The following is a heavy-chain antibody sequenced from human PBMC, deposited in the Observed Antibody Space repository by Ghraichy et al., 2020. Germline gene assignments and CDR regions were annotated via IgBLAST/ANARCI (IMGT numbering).Heavy chain of an antibody. CDR3: AKPRGYYYYYGMDV. V-gene: IGHV3-30*18. CDR2: ISYDGSNK. Sequence: GGSLRLSCAASGFTFSSYGMHWVRQAPGKGLEWVAVISYDGSNKYYADSVKGRFTISRDNSKNTLYLQMNSLRAEDTAVYYCAKPRGYYYYYGMDVWGQGTTVTVSS. J-gene: IGHJ6*02. CDR1: GFTFSSYG. D-gene: IGHD5-12*01.